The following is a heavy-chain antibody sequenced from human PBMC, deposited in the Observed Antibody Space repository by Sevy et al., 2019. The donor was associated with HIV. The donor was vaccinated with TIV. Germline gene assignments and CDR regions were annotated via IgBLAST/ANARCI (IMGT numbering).Heavy chain of an antibody. Sequence: GGSLRLSCAASGFTFGNYAMNWVRQAPGKGLEWVSSISGSTIDTSYADSVKGRFIISRDNSKKTLFLQMNSLRAEDTALYYCAKDLEQQLGPDYWGQGTQVTVSS. CDR3: AKDLEQQLGPDY. V-gene: IGHV3-23*01. CDR2: ISGSTIDT. CDR1: GFTFGNYA. D-gene: IGHD6-13*01. J-gene: IGHJ4*02.